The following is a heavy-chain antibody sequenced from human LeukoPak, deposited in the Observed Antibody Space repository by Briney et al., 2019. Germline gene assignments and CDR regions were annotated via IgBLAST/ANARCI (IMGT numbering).Heavy chain of an antibody. V-gene: IGHV4-59*01. CDR2: IYYSGST. CDR3: ARAGRGYYDSSFTRAEYFQH. CDR1: GGSISSYY. Sequence: TSETLSLTCTVSGGSISSYYWSWIRQPPGKGLEWIGYIYYSGSTNYNPSLKSRVTISVDTSKNQFSLKLSSVTAADTAVYYCARAGRGYYDSSFTRAEYFQHWGQGTLVTVSS. J-gene: IGHJ1*01. D-gene: IGHD3-22*01.